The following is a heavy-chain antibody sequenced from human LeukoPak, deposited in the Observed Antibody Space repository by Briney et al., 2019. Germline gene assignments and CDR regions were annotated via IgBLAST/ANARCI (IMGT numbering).Heavy chain of an antibody. CDR2: ISGSGGST. V-gene: IGHV3-23*01. D-gene: IGHD6-13*01. Sequence: GGSLRLSCAASGFTFSSYAMSWVRQAPGKGLEWVSAISGSGGSTYYADSVKGRFTISRDNSKNTLYLQMNSLRAEDTAVYYCARARGVSSSWSDYWGQGTLVTVSS. J-gene: IGHJ4*02. CDR3: ARARGVSSSWSDY. CDR1: GFTFSSYA.